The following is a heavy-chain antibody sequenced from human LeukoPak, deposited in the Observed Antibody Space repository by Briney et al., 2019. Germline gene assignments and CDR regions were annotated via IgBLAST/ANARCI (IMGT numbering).Heavy chain of an antibody. CDR2: ISAYNGNT. CDR1: GYTFTSYG. V-gene: IGHV1-18*01. J-gene: IGHJ4*02. Sequence: ASVKDSCKASGYTFTSYGISWVRQAPGQGLEWMGWISAYNGNTNYAQKFQGRITMTRDTSTSTVYMELSSLLSEDTAVYYCARERPNIYYFDYWGQGTLVTVSS. CDR3: ARERPNIYYFDY. D-gene: IGHD1/OR15-1a*01.